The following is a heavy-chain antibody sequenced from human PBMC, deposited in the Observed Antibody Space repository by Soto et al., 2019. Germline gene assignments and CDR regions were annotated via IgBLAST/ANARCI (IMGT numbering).Heavy chain of an antibody. Sequence: QVQLQQWGAGLLKPSETLSLTCAVYGGSFSGYYWSWIRQPPGKGLEWIGEINHSGSTNYNPSLRSRVTISVDTSKNQFSLKLSSVTAADTAVYYCVRGGTVVVTVRVAVSPYFDLWGRGTLVTVSS. V-gene: IGHV4-34*01. D-gene: IGHD2-21*02. CDR2: INHSGST. CDR3: VRGGTVVVTVRVAVSPYFDL. J-gene: IGHJ2*01. CDR1: GGSFSGYY.